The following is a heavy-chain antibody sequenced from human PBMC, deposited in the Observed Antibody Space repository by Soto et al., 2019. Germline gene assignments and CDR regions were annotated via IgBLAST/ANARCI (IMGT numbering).Heavy chain of an antibody. CDR3: ARDWTGDTCPCLDV. Sequence: EVQLLESGGGLVQPGGSLRLSCAAAGFTFSNYALTWVRQSPGKGLEWVSTFSGSGGSTYYADSVRGRFTISRDNSKHPLFLHMNSLRVEDTALYYCARDWTGDTCPCLDVWGQGTTVSVSS. CDR1: GFTFSNYA. V-gene: IGHV3-23*01. J-gene: IGHJ6*02. CDR2: FSGSGGST. D-gene: IGHD3-3*01.